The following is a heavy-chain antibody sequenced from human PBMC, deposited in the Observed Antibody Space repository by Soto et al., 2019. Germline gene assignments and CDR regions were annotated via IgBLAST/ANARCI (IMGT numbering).Heavy chain of an antibody. CDR2: IDTDGSST. Sequence: GGSLRLSCAASGFTFRSYWMHWVRQAPGKGLVWVSHIDTDGSSTNYADSVKGRFTISRDNAKNTLYLQMNNLRGEDTAVYYCAYCSGGRCYSYYSFMDVWGKGTSVTVSS. V-gene: IGHV3-74*01. CDR3: AYCSGGRCYSYYSFMDV. CDR1: GFTFRSYW. D-gene: IGHD2-15*01. J-gene: IGHJ6*03.